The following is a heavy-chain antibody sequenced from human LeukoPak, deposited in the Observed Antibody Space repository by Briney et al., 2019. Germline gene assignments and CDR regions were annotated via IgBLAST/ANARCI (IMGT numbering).Heavy chain of an antibody. CDR1: GFTFSTYA. Sequence: PGGSLRLSCAASGFTFSTYAMSWVRQAPGKGLEWVSAISGSGGSAYYADSVKGRFTISRGSSKNTLYLQMNSLRAEDTALYYCAKSLGLWGSYYDSWGQGTLVTVSS. CDR3: AKSLGLWGSYYDS. D-gene: IGHD3-16*01. V-gene: IGHV3-23*01. CDR2: ISGSGGSA. J-gene: IGHJ4*02.